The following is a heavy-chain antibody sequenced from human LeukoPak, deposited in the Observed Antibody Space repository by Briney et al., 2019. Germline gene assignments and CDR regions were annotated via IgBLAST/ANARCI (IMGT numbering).Heavy chain of an antibody. CDR3: ARGKQRHCSSSSCYAESDY. D-gene: IGHD2-2*01. Sequence: PGGSLRLSCAASGFTFSDYYRSWISQAPGKGLEWVSYIGSSGSTIYYADSVKGRFIISRDNAKSSLYLQMNSLRAEDATVYYCARGKQRHCSSSSCYAESDYWGQGILVTVSS. V-gene: IGHV3-11*04. J-gene: IGHJ4*02. CDR1: GFTFSDYY. CDR2: IGSSGSTI.